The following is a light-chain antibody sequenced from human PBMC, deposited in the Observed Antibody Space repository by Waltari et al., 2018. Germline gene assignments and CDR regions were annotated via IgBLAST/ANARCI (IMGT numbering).Light chain of an antibody. CDR3: QTGGFGIWV. Sequence: QLMLTQSPSASASLGASVKLTCTLSGGPSNDVIAWHQQQPEKGPRYLMKVNSDGSHIKGDGISDRFSGSSSGAERYLTISSLQSEDEADYYCQTGGFGIWVFGGGTKLTVL. J-gene: IGLJ3*02. CDR2: VNSDGSH. V-gene: IGLV4-69*01. CDR1: GGPSNDV.